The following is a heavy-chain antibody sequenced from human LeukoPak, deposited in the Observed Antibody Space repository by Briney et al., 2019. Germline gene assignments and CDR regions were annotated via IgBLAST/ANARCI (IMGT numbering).Heavy chain of an antibody. Sequence: GGSLRLSCAASGFTFSSCGMHWVRQAPGKGLEWVAVIWYDGSNKYYADSVKGRFTISRDNSKNTLYLQMNSLRAEDTAVYYCARDGSHYYDSSGSDYWGQGTLVTVSS. J-gene: IGHJ4*02. CDR3: ARDGSHYYDSSGSDY. D-gene: IGHD3-22*01. CDR2: IWYDGSNK. V-gene: IGHV3-33*01. CDR1: GFTFSSCG.